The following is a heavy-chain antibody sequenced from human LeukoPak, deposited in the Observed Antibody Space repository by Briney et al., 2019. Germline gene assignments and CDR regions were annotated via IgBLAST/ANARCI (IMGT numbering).Heavy chain of an antibody. CDR3: ARNSGTENNFYY. Sequence: GASLEISCKASGCSFTNYWIGWVRQLPGKGLEWMGIIYPSDSDTRYNPSFQGRVTISADKSISTAYLQWSSLKASDTAIYYCARNSGTENNFYYWGQGTLVTVSS. V-gene: IGHV5-51*01. J-gene: IGHJ4*02. D-gene: IGHD1-26*01. CDR1: GCSFTNYW. CDR2: IYPSDSDT.